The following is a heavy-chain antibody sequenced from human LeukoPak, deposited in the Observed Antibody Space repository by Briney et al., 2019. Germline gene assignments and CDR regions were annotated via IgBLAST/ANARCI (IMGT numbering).Heavy chain of an antibody. CDR2: ISGSGGST. Sequence: GGSLRLSCAASGFTFSSYAMSWVRQAPGKGLEWVSAISGSGGSTYYADSVKGRFTISRDNSKNTLYLQMNSLRAEDTAVYYCARGYCSGGSCYPPWFDYWGQGTLVTVSS. J-gene: IGHJ4*02. V-gene: IGHV3-23*01. CDR1: GFTFSSYA. D-gene: IGHD2-15*01. CDR3: ARGYCSGGSCYPPWFDY.